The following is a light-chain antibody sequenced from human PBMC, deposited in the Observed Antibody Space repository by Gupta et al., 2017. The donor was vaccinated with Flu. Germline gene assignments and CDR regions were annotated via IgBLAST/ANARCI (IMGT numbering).Light chain of an antibody. Sequence: VTISCSGSRSNIGNNTVNWFQQLPGTGPKLLIYANDQRPSGVPDRFSGSKSGTSASLAIRGLQSDDEADYYCATWDDSLNGHVVFGGGTKVNVL. CDR2: AND. CDR1: RSNIGNNT. CDR3: ATWDDSLNGHVV. V-gene: IGLV1-44*01. J-gene: IGLJ2*01.